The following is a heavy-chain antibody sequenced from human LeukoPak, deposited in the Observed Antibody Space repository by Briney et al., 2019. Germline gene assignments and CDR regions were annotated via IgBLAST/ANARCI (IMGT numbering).Heavy chain of an antibody. Sequence: GGSLRLSCAASGFTFSSYSMNWVRQAPGKGLEWVSSISSSSSYIYYADSVKGRFTISRGNAKNSLYLQMNSLRAEDTAVYYCARGFLEWFSSDAFDIWGQGTMVTVSS. CDR3: ARGFLEWFSSDAFDI. CDR2: ISSSSSYI. D-gene: IGHD3-3*01. J-gene: IGHJ3*02. V-gene: IGHV3-21*01. CDR1: GFTFSSYS.